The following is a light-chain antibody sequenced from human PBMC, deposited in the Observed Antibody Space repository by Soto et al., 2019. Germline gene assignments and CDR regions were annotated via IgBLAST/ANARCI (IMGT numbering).Light chain of an antibody. CDR3: AAWDDSLNGRV. V-gene: IGLV1-44*01. Sequence: QSVLTQPPSASGTPGQRVTISCSGSSSNLGTNYVNWYQQLPETAPRLLINSNNERPSGVPDRFSGSKSGTSASLAISGLQSEDEADYFCAAWDDSLNGRVFGGGTKLTVL. CDR1: SSNLGTNY. CDR2: SNN. J-gene: IGLJ2*01.